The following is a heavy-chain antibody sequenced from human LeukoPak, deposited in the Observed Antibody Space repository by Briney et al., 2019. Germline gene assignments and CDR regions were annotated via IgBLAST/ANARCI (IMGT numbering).Heavy chain of an antibody. V-gene: IGHV4-59*01. CDR2: IYYSGST. Sequence: SETLSLTCTVSGGSISSYYWSWIRQPPGKGLEWIGYIYYSGSTNYNPSLKSRVTISVDTSKNQFSLKLSSVTAADTAVYYCARTEGYYDSSGYYGPRYYYYMDVWGEGTTVTVSS. D-gene: IGHD3-22*01. CDR3: ARTEGYYDSSGYYGPRYYYYMDV. J-gene: IGHJ6*03. CDR1: GGSISSYY.